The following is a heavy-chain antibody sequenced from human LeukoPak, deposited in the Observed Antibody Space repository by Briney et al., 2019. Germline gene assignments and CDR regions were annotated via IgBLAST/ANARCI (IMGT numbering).Heavy chain of an antibody. CDR2: INHSGST. D-gene: IGHD3-10*01. J-gene: IGHJ4*02. CDR3: ARGFERMVRGVIRY. CDR1: GYSISSGYY. Sequence: ASETLSLTCTVSGYSISSGYYWGWIRQPPGKGLEWIGEINHSGSTNYNPSLKSRVTISVDTSKNQFSLKLSSVTAADTAVYYCARGFERMVRGVIRYWGQGTLVTVSS. V-gene: IGHV4-38-2*02.